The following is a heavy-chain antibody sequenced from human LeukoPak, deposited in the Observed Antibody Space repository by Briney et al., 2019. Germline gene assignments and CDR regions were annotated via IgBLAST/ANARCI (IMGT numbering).Heavy chain of an antibody. Sequence: SETLSLTCTVSGGSISSYYWGWIRQPPGKGLEWIGSIYYSGSTYYNPSLKSRVTISVDTSKNQFSLKLSSVTAADTAVYYCARDAMATIPRAMDVWGKGTTVTVSS. CDR1: GGSISSYY. CDR2: IYYSGST. J-gene: IGHJ6*04. D-gene: IGHD5-24*01. CDR3: ARDAMATIPRAMDV. V-gene: IGHV4-39*07.